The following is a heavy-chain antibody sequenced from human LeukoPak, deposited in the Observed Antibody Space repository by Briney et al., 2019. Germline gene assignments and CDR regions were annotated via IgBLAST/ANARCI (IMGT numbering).Heavy chain of an antibody. D-gene: IGHD5-24*01. Sequence: PGGSLRLSCTVSGFTVSSNSWSWVRQAPGKGLEWVSFIYSGGNTHYSDSVKGRFTLSRDNSKNTLYLQMNSLRAEDTAVYYCARGEMATIFVGYYFDYWGQGTLVTVSS. J-gene: IGHJ4*02. CDR3: ARGEMATIFVGYYFDY. V-gene: IGHV3-53*01. CDR1: GFTVSSNS. CDR2: IYSGGNT.